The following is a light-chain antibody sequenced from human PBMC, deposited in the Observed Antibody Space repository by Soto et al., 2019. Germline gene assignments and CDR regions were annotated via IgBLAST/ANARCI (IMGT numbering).Light chain of an antibody. Sequence: QPVLTQSPSASASLGASVKLTCTLSSGHSTYAIAWHQQQPEKGPRYLMKLYNDGSHTKGDGIPDRFSGSSSGAERYLTISSLQSEDEADYYCQTWVTGPPWVFGGGTKLTVL. CDR3: QTWVTGPPWV. V-gene: IGLV4-69*01. J-gene: IGLJ3*02. CDR2: LYNDGSH. CDR1: SGHSTYA.